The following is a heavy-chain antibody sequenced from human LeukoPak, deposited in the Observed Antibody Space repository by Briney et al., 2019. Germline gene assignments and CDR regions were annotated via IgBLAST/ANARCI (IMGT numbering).Heavy chain of an antibody. CDR3: ARGNYYGQDY. Sequence: GGSLRLSCGASGFTFSSYWMHWVRQAPGKGLVWISRINSDGSTTSYADSVKGRFTISRDNAKNTLYLQMNSLRAEDTAVYYCARGNYYGQDYWGQGTLITVSS. CDR1: GFTFSSYW. CDR2: INSDGSTT. J-gene: IGHJ4*02. D-gene: IGHD3-10*01. V-gene: IGHV3-74*01.